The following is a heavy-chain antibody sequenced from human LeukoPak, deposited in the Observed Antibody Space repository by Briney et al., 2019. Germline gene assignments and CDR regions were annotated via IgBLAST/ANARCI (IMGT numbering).Heavy chain of an antibody. J-gene: IGHJ4*02. D-gene: IGHD3-16*01. Sequence: TLSLTCTVSGGSISSDRFYWTWVRQPAGKGLEWIGRIKSSNTNYNPSLKSRVSISLDTSTNQFSLKLSSLTAADTAVYYCARVPDWTYVPDYWGQGTLVTVSS. CDR2: IKSSNT. CDR3: ARVPDWTYVPDY. V-gene: IGHV4-61*02. CDR1: GGSISSDRFY.